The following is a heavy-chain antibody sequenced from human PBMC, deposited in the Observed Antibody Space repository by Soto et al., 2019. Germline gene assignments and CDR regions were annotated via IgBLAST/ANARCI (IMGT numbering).Heavy chain of an antibody. CDR3: ARGPPETSGV. CDR2: VNPANGNT. CDR1: GYTFTSSD. D-gene: IGHD3-10*01. Sequence: QEQLVQSGTEVKKPGASVRVSCKASGYTFTSSDINWVRQATGQGLEWMGWVNPANGNTGYAQTFQGRVSMTRNTSISTAYMELSSLRSEDTGVYYCARGPPETSGVWGQGTLVTVSS. V-gene: IGHV1-8*01. J-gene: IGHJ4*02.